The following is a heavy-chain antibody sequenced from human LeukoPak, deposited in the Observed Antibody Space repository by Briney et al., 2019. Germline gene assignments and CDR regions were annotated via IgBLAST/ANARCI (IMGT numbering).Heavy chain of an antibody. CDR2: INPNSGGT. D-gene: IGHD6-19*01. V-gene: IGHV1-2*02. CDR3: ARDRSSGWYEFADY. J-gene: IGHJ4*02. Sequence: ASVKVSCKASGYTFTGYYMHWLRQAPGQGLEWMGWINPNSGGTNYAQKFQGRVTMTRDTSISTAYMELSRLRSDDTAVYYCARDRSSGWYEFADYWGQGTLVTVSS. CDR1: GYTFTGYY.